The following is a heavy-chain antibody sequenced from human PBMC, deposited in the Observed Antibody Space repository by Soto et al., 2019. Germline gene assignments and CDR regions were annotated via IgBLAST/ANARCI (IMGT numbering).Heavy chain of an antibody. D-gene: IGHD3-22*01. J-gene: IGHJ3*02. CDR2: MYYSGST. Sequence: PSETLSLTCSVSGGSISDFYWGWIRQPPGRGLEWVAYMYYSGSTKSNPSLKSRVNISVDMSKKEFSLKLSSVTAADTAAYHCARGFFDSSGPGVAFDIWGPGTMVTV. V-gene: IGHV4-59*01. CDR3: ARGFFDSSGPGVAFDI. CDR1: GGSISDFY.